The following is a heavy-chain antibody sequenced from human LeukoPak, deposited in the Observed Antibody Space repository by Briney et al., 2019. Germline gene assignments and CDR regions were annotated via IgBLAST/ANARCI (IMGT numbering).Heavy chain of an antibody. CDR2: ISGSGGST. J-gene: IGHJ4*02. CDR1: RFTFSSYA. Sequence: GGSLRLSCAASRFTFSSYAMSWVRQAPGKGLEWVSVISGSGGSTYYADSVKGRFTISRDNSKNTLYLQMNSLRAEDTAVYYCAKRGVGAEFDYWGQGTLVTVSS. CDR3: AKRGVGAEFDY. D-gene: IGHD1-26*01. V-gene: IGHV3-23*01.